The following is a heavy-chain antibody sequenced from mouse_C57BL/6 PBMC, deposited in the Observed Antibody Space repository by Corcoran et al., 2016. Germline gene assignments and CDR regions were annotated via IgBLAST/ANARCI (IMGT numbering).Heavy chain of an antibody. D-gene: IGHD1-1*01. CDR1: GYSFTSYY. J-gene: IGHJ2*01. CDR2: IYPGSGNT. V-gene: IGHV1-66*01. Sequence: QVQLQQSGPELVKPGASVKISCKASGYSFTSYYIHWVKQRPGQGLEWIGWIYPGSGNTKYNEKFKGKATLTADTSSSTAYMQLSSLTSEDSAVYYCAHYYYGSSYFDYWGQGTTLTVSS. CDR3: AHYYYGSSYFDY.